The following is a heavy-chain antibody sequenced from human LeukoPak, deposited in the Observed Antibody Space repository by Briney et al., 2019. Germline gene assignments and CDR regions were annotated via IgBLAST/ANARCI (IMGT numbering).Heavy chain of an antibody. Sequence: GRSLRLSCAASGFTFSSYAMHWVRQAPGKGLEWVAVISYDGSNKYYADSVKGRFTISRDNSKNTQYLQMNSLRAEDTAVYYCARDEGHMIVVVILHYWGQGTLVTVSS. V-gene: IGHV3-30-3*01. CDR2: ISYDGSNK. J-gene: IGHJ4*02. CDR1: GFTFSSYA. D-gene: IGHD3-22*01. CDR3: ARDEGHMIVVVILHY.